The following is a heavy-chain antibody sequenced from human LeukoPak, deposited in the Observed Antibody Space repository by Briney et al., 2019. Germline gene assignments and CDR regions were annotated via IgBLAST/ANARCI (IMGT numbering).Heavy chain of an antibody. Sequence: SETLSLTCTVSGGSISSYYWSWIRHPPRKGLERIWYIYYSGSTNYNPSLKSRVTISVDTPKNQFSLKLSSVTAADTAVYYCARYLTGDAFDIWGQGTMVTVSS. CDR1: GGSISSYY. V-gene: IGHV4-59*08. CDR2: IYYSGST. D-gene: IGHD3-9*01. CDR3: ARYLTGDAFDI. J-gene: IGHJ3*02.